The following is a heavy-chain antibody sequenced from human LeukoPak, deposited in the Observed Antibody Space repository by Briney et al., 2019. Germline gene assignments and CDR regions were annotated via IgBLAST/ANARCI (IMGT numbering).Heavy chain of an antibody. J-gene: IGHJ4*02. CDR1: GXSFSGYY. V-gene: IGHV4-34*01. CDR2: INHSGST. Sequence: SSETLSLTCAVYGXSFSGYYWSWIRQPPGKGLEWIGEINHSGSTNYNPSLKSRVTISVDTSKNQFSLKLSSVTAADTAVYYCARRLCGGDCYSTFSYWGQGTLVTVSS. D-gene: IGHD2-21*02. CDR3: ARRLCGGDCYSTFSY.